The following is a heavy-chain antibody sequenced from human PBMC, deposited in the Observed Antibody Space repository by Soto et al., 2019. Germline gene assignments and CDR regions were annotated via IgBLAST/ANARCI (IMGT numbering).Heavy chain of an antibody. J-gene: IGHJ6*02. CDR3: ARVQGIEADDGYYYYGMDV. CDR2: TYYRSKWYN. Sequence: SQTLSLTCVISGDSVSSNSAAWNWIRQSPSRGLEWLGRTYYRSKWYNDYAVSVKSRITINPDTSKNQFSLQLNSVTPEDTAVYQCARVQGIEADDGYYYYGMDVWGQXTTVTVSS. CDR1: GDSVSSNSAA. D-gene: IGHD6-13*01. V-gene: IGHV6-1*01.